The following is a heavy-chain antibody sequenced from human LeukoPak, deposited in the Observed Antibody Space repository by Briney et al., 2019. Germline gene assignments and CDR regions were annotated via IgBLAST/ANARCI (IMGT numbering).Heavy chain of an antibody. Sequence: SQTLSLTCAVSGGSISSGGYSWSWIRQPPGKGLEWIGYIYHSGSTYYNPSLKSRVTISVDRSKNQFPLKLSSVTAADTAVYYCARGSTEIDAFDIWGQGTMVTVSS. D-gene: IGHD4-17*01. CDR1: GGSISSGGYS. V-gene: IGHV4-30-2*01. J-gene: IGHJ3*02. CDR2: IYHSGST. CDR3: ARGSTEIDAFDI.